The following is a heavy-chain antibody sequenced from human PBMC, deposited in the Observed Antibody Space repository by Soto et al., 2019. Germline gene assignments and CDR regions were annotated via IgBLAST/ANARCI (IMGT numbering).Heavy chain of an antibody. CDR1: GGTFSSYA. D-gene: IGHD5-12*01. CDR2: IIPIFGTA. CDR3: ARDSGYDPSYYCYGMDV. J-gene: IGHJ6*02. V-gene: IGHV1-69*06. Sequence: SVKVSCKASGGTFSSYAISWVRQAPGQGLEWMGGIIPIFGTANYAQKFQGRVTITADKSTSTAYMELSSLRSEDTAVYYCARDSGYDPSYYCYGMDVWGQGTTVTVSS.